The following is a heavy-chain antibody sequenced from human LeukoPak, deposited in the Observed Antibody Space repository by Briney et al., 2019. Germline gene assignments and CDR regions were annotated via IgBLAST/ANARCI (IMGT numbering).Heavy chain of an antibody. V-gene: IGHV3-15*01. CDR2: IKSKTDGGTT. Sequence: PGGSLRLSCAASGFTFSNAWMSWVRQAPGKGLEWVGRIKSKTDGGTTDYAAPVKGRFTISRDDSKNTLYLQMNSLKTEDTAVYYCTTYDSYCSSTSCYWVDYWGQGTLVTVSS. CDR1: GFTFSNAW. D-gene: IGHD2-2*01. CDR3: TTYDSYCSSTSCYWVDY. J-gene: IGHJ4*02.